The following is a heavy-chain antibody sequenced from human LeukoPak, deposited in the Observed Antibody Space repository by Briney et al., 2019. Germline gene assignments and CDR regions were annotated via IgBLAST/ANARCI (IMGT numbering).Heavy chain of an antibody. V-gene: IGHV3-23*01. D-gene: IGHD6-19*01. CDR1: GFTFSSYA. Sequence: GGSLRLSCAASGFTFSSYAMSWVRQAPGKGLECVSAISGGGGNTYHADSVKGRLTISRDNSKNTLYLQMNSLRAEDTALYYCARSSSGWFQFDYWGQGTLVTVSS. CDR2: ISGGGGNT. J-gene: IGHJ4*02. CDR3: ARSSSGWFQFDY.